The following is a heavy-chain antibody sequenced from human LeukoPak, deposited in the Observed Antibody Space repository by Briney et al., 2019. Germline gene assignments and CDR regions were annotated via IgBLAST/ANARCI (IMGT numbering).Heavy chain of an antibody. J-gene: IGHJ4*02. CDR3: ARRGQLWLRR. CDR2: INHSGGT. CDR1: GGSFSGYY. V-gene: IGHV4-34*01. D-gene: IGHD5-18*01. Sequence: SETLSLTCAVYGGSFSGYYWTWIRQPPGKGLEWIGEINHSGGTNYNPSLKSRVTISVDTSKNQFSLKLSSVTAADTAVYYCARRGQLWLRRWGQGTLVTVSS.